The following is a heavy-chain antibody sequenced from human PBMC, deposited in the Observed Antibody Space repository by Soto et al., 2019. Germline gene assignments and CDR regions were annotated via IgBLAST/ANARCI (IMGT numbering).Heavy chain of an antibody. CDR1: GESVSSSNYY. J-gene: IGHJ4*02. CDR3: ARNDGGPFDY. D-gene: IGHD4-17*01. Sequence: SETLSLTCTVSGESVSSSNYYWGWSRQPPGKGLECIGSVYYRGSTYYNPSLKSRLTLSVDTSKNQFFLKLTSVTAADTAVYYCARNDGGPFDYWGQGILVTVPS. CDR2: VYYRGST. V-gene: IGHV4-39*01.